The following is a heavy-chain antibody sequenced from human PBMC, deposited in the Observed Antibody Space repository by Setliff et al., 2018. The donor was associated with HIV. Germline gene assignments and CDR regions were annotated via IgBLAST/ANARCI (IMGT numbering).Heavy chain of an antibody. D-gene: IGHD2-15*01. CDR1: GFSFSSYE. CDR2: ISTGGDTK. CDR3: ARLGAGYCSSGSCYYYGMDV. V-gene: IGHV3-48*03. J-gene: IGHJ6*02. Sequence: PGGSLRLSCAASGFSFSSYEMNWVRQAPGKGLEWISYISTGGDTKFYADSVEGRFSVSKDSAKNSVFLQMNSLRAEDTAVYYCARLGAGYCSSGSCYYYGMDVWGQGTTVTVSS.